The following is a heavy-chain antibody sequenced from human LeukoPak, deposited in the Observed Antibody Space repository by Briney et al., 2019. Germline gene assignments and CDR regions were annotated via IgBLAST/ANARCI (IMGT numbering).Heavy chain of an antibody. CDR3: AREYSSGWFNYFDY. Sequence: PSETLSLTCTVSGGSISSYYWSRIRQPAGKGLEWIGRIYTSGSTNYNPSLKSRVTMSVDTSKNQFSLKLSSVTAADTAVYYCAREYSSGWFNYFDYWGQGTLVTVSS. J-gene: IGHJ4*02. CDR1: GGSISSYY. CDR2: IYTSGST. V-gene: IGHV4-4*07. D-gene: IGHD6-19*01.